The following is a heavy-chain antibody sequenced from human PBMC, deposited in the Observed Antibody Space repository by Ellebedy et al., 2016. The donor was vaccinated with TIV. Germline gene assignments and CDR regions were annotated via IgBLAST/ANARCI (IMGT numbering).Heavy chain of an antibody. CDR2: VHTSGTP. Sequence: SETLSLXXTVSGGSISNYYWNWIRQPAGEGLDWIGRVHTSGTPNYKPSLKSRVTMPADTSKNQFSLKLNSVTAADTAVYYCAKGGGFKSDYYFYGMDVWGQGTTVNVSS. CDR3: AKGGGFKSDYYFYGMDV. D-gene: IGHD3-16*01. CDR1: GGSISNYY. J-gene: IGHJ6*02. V-gene: IGHV4-4*07.